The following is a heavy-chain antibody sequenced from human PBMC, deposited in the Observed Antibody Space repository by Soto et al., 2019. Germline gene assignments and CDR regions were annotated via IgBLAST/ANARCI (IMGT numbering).Heavy chain of an antibody. CDR1: GYTLTSYD. CDR2: MNPNSGNT. D-gene: IGHD6-13*01. J-gene: IGHJ4*02. CDR3: ARGQRIAAAGSLGY. Sequence: ASVKVSCKASGYTLTSYDINWVRQATGQGLEWMGWMNPNSGNTGYAQKFQGRVTMTRNTSISTAYMELSSLRSEDTAVYYCARGQRIAAAGSLGYWGQGTLVTVSS. V-gene: IGHV1-8*01.